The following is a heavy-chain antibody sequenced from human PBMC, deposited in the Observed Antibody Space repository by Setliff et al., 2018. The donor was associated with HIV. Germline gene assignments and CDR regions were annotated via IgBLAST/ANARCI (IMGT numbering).Heavy chain of an antibody. CDR2: ISAYNGNT. D-gene: IGHD3-10*01. CDR3: ARRGVPQQIDLDS. CDR1: GYTFINFG. Sequence: ASVKVSCKASGYTFINFGITWVRQAPGQGLEWMGWISAYNGNTNYAHKLQGRVTMTTDTSTSTAYMELRSLRSDDTAVYYCARRGVPQQIDLDSWGHGTLVTVSS. J-gene: IGHJ5*01. V-gene: IGHV1-18*01.